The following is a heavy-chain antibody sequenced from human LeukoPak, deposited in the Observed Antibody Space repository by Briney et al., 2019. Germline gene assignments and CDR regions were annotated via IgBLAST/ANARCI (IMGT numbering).Heavy chain of an antibody. Sequence: GASVKVSCKASGGTFSSYAISWVRQAPGQGLEWMGGIIPIFGTANYAQKFQGRVTITADESTSTAYMDLRRLRSDDTAVYYCARDYSSSSGYFDYWGQGTLVTVSS. CDR2: IIPIFGTA. CDR1: GGTFSSYA. V-gene: IGHV1-69*01. CDR3: ARDYSSSSGYFDY. D-gene: IGHD6-6*01. J-gene: IGHJ4*02.